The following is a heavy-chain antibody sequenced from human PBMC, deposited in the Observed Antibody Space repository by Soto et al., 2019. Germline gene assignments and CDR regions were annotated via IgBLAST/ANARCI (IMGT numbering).Heavy chain of an antibody. V-gene: IGHV4-59*01. J-gene: IGHJ3*02. CDR2: IYYSGST. Sequence: PSETLSLTCTVSGGSISSYYWSWIRQPPGKGLEWIGYIYYSGSTNYNPSLKSRVTISVDTSKNQFSLKLSSVTAADTAVYYCASLEANPVGTGSAFDIWGQGTMVTVSS. CDR3: ASLEANPVGTGSAFDI. D-gene: IGHD1-1*01. CDR1: GGSISSYY.